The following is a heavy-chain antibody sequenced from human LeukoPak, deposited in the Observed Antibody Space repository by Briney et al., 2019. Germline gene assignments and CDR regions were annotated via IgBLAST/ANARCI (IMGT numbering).Heavy chain of an antibody. J-gene: IGHJ4*02. V-gene: IGHV3-30*02. CDR1: GFTFSDYY. Sequence: GGSLRLSCAASGFTFSDYYMNWIRQAPGKGLEWVAFIQYNGTTKDYADSVKGRFTISRDNSKNTVSLQMNSLTAEDTALYYCAKDIRRGYNFGYDQFAYWGQGTLVTVSS. CDR2: IQYNGTTK. D-gene: IGHD5-18*01. CDR3: AKDIRRGYNFGYDQFAY.